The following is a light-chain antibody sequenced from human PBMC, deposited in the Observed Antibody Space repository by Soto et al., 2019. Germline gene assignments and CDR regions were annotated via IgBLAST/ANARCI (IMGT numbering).Light chain of an antibody. J-gene: IGKJ4*01. Sequence: DIQMTQSPSSLSASVGDRVTITCQASQDINNNLNWYQQTSGKAPKLLIYGAYNLETGITSRFTGSQSGTVFTFTITSLQTEDVATYFCQQCDNLPPTFGGGTKVEI. CDR3: QQCDNLPPT. CDR1: QDINNN. V-gene: IGKV1-33*01. CDR2: GAY.